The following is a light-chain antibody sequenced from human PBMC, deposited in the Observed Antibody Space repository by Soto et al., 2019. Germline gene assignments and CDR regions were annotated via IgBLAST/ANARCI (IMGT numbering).Light chain of an antibody. V-gene: IGKV3-15*01. CDR3: QQYNSWPPIT. J-gene: IGKJ5*01. CDR1: QSVRTK. Sequence: EIVMTQSPGTLSVSPGEGATLFCRASQSVRTKLAWYQQRAGQAPRLLMYGASTRATGIPDRFSGSGSGTEFTLTISSLQSEDFAVYYYQQYNSWPPITFGQGTRLEIK. CDR2: GAS.